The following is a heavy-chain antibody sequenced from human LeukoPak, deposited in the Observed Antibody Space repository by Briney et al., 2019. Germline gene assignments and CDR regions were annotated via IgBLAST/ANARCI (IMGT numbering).Heavy chain of an antibody. Sequence: QPGGSLRLSCAASGFTVSTNYMSWVRQAPGKGLEWVSVIYSGGSTYYADSAKGRFTISRDNSKNTLYLQMNSLRAEDTAVYYCARDGSGTELSRDYWGQGTLVTVSS. CDR2: IYSGGST. CDR1: GFTVSTNY. J-gene: IGHJ4*02. V-gene: IGHV3-66*01. D-gene: IGHD1-26*01. CDR3: ARDGSGTELSRDY.